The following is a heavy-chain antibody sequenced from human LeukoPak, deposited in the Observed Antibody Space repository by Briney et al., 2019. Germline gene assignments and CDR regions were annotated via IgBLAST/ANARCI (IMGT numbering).Heavy chain of an antibody. CDR3: AGARYFDWLTHHDY. CDR2: INHSGST. D-gene: IGHD3-9*01. Sequence: SETLSLTCAVYGGSFSGYYWSWIRQPPGKGLEWIGEINHSGSTNYNPSLKSRVTISVDTSKNQFSLKLGSVTAADTAVYYCAGARYFDWLTHHDYWGQGTLVTVSS. V-gene: IGHV4-34*01. CDR1: GGSFSGYY. J-gene: IGHJ4*02.